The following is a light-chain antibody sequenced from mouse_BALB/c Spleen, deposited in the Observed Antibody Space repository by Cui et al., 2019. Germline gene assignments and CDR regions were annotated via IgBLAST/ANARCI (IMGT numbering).Light chain of an antibody. CDR3: QQGQSYPLT. Sequence: DIQMNQSPSSLSASLGDTITITCHASQNINVWLSWYQQKPGNIPKLLIYKASNLHTGVPSRFSCSGSGTGFTLTISSLQPEDIATYYCQQGQSYPLTFGGGTKLEIK. V-gene: IGKV10-94*01. CDR2: KAS. J-gene: IGKJ1*01. CDR1: QNINVW.